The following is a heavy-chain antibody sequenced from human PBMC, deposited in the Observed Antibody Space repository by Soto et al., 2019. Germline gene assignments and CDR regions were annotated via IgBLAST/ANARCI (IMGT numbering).Heavy chain of an antibody. Sequence: SGPTLVNPTQTLTLTCTFSGFSLSVSGVGVGWIRQPPGKALEWLAIIYWDDAKHYSPSLKSSLTITKDTSKNQVVLTMTNMDPVDTAIYYCVRDDIGLGIDYWGLGTLVTVSS. CDR3: VRDDIGLGIDY. D-gene: IGHD1-1*01. CDR2: IYWDDAK. CDR1: GFSLSVSGVG. V-gene: IGHV2-5*02. J-gene: IGHJ4*02.